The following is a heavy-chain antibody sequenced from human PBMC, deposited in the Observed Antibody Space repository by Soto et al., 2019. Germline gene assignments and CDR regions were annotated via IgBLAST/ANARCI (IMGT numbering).Heavy chain of an antibody. CDR3: TRALGSMTTVTPDLSGTMSLFDY. J-gene: IGHJ4*02. CDR1: GYTFTSYY. V-gene: IGHV1-46*01. D-gene: IGHD4-17*01. CDR2: VNPNGGSP. Sequence: GASVKVSCKASGYTFTSYYIHWVRQAPGQGLEWMGLVNPNGGSPSYAQKFQGRVTMTRDTSTSTVYMEVSSLRSEDSAVYYCTRALGSMTTVTPDLSGTMSLFDYWGQGTLVTVSS.